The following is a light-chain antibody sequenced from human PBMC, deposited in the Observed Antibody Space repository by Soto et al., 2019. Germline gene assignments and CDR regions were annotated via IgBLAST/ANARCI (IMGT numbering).Light chain of an antibody. Sequence: QSALTQPASVSGSPGQSITISCTGTSSDINGYNYVSWYQHHPGKAPKLIIYDVTNRPSGVSNPFSGSKSGNTASLTISGFQPEDEADYYCSSYTTSNTRQIVFGTGTKATVL. CDR3: SSYTTSNTRQIV. CDR2: DVT. J-gene: IGLJ1*01. V-gene: IGLV2-14*03. CDR1: SSDINGYNY.